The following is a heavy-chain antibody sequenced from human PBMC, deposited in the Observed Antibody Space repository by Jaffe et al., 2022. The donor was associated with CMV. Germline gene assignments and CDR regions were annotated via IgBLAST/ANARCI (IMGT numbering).Heavy chain of an antibody. CDR3: ARGARGEYSSGDSLTPFDY. Sequence: EVQLVESGGGLVQPGGSLRLSCAASGFTFSSYDMHWVRQATGKGLEWVSAIGTAGDTYYPGSVKGRFTISRENAKNSLYLQMNSLRAGDTAVYYCARGARGEYSSGDSLTPFDYWGQGTLVTVSS. CDR1: GFTFSSYD. V-gene: IGHV3-13*01. D-gene: IGHD6-19*01. CDR2: IGTAGDT. J-gene: IGHJ4*02.